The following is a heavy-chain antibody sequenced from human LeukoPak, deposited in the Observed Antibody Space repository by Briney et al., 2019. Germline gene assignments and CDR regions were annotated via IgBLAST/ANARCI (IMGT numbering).Heavy chain of an antibody. Sequence: GGTLRLSCAASGFTFSSYGMSWVRQAPGKGLEWVSAISGSGGSTYYADSVKGRFTISRDNSKNTLYLQMNSLRAEDTAVYYCAKDGPGQVHAFDIWGQGTMVTVSS. CDR3: AKDGPGQVHAFDI. CDR2: ISGSGGST. CDR1: GFTFSSYG. J-gene: IGHJ3*02. D-gene: IGHD3-10*01. V-gene: IGHV3-23*01.